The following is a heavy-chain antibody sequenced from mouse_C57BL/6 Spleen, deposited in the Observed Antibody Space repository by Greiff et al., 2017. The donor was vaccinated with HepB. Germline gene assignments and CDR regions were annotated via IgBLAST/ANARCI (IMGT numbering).Heavy chain of an antibody. CDR1: GFTFSSYA. D-gene: IGHD2-4*01. Sequence: EVQLVESGGGLVKPGGSLKLSCAASGFTFSSYAMSWVRQTPEKRLEWVATISDGGSYTYYPDNVKGRFTISRDNAKNNLYLQMSHLKSEDTAMYYCARDGYDYDGFDYWGQGTTLTVSS. CDR2: ISDGGSYT. J-gene: IGHJ2*01. V-gene: IGHV5-4*01. CDR3: ARDGYDYDGFDY.